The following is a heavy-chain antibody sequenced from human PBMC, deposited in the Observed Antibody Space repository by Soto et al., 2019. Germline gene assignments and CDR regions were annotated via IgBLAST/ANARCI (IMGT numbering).Heavy chain of an antibody. CDR1: GFTFSSYW. D-gene: IGHD2-2*01. J-gene: IGHJ2*01. CDR3: ARDQFLSYELLPSYWYFDL. Sequence: EVQLVESGGGFVQPGGSLRLSCAASGFTFSSYWMSWVRQAPGKGLEWVANIKQDGSEKYYVDSVKGRFTISRDNAKNSLYLQMNSLRAEDTAVYYCARDQFLSYELLPSYWYFDLWGRGTLVTVSS. CDR2: IKQDGSEK. V-gene: IGHV3-7*01.